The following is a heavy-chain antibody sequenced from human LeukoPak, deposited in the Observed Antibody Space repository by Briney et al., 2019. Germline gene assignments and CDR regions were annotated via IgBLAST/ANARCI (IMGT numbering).Heavy chain of an antibody. D-gene: IGHD6-13*01. CDR2: ISAGGGST. V-gene: IGHV3-23*01. Sequence: PGGSLILSCAVSGLTFSDYSMAWVRQAPGKGLFWVSGISAGGGSTYYADSVKGRFTISRDNSRNTLYLQMNSLSAEDTAVYYCAKDAAGPEYWGQGTLVTVSS. CDR3: AKDAAGPEY. CDR1: GLTFSDYS. J-gene: IGHJ4*02.